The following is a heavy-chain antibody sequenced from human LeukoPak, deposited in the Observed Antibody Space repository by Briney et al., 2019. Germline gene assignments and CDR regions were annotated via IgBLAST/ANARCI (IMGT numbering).Heavy chain of an antibody. Sequence: SGTLSLTCAVYGGSFSGYYWSWIRQPPGKGLEWIGEINHSGSTNYNPSLKSRVTISVDTSKNQFSLKLSSVTAADTAVYYCAVEQGVDYWGQGTLVTVSS. CDR2: INHSGST. D-gene: IGHD5-24*01. CDR1: GGSFSGYY. J-gene: IGHJ4*02. CDR3: AVEQGVDY. V-gene: IGHV4-34*01.